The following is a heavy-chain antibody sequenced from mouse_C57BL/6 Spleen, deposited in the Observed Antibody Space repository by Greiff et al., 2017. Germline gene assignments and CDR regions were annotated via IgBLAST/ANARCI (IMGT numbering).Heavy chain of an antibody. Sequence: QVQLQQSGPELVKPGASVKISCKASGYAFSSSWMNWVKQRPGKGLEWIGRIYPGDGDTNYNGKFKGKATLTSDKSSSTAYMQLSSLTSEDSAVYFCARDSNFDYWGQGTTLTVSS. V-gene: IGHV1-82*01. CDR1: GYAFSSSW. D-gene: IGHD2-5*01. J-gene: IGHJ2*01. CDR3: ARDSNFDY. CDR2: IYPGDGDT.